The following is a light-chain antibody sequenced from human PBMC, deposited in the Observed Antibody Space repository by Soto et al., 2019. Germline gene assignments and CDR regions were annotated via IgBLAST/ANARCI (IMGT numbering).Light chain of an antibody. CDR1: QTISSW. J-gene: IGKJ1*01. Sequence: DIQITQSPSTLSGSVGDRVTITCRASQTISSWLAWYPQKPGKAPKLLIYKASTLKSGVLSRFSGSGAGTEFTRTISSLQPDDFATYYCQHYNSCSEAFGQGTKVDIK. V-gene: IGKV1-5*03. CDR3: QHYNSCSEA. CDR2: KAS.